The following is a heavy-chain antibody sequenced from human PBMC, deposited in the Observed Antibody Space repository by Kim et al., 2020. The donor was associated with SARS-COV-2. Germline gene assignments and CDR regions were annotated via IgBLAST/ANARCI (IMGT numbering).Heavy chain of an antibody. CDR2: ISAYNGNT. J-gene: IGHJ6*02. CDR1: GYTFTSYG. CDR3: ARTVMDYGSGSYYNGGMDV. V-gene: IGHV1-18*01. Sequence: ASVKVSCKPSGYTFTSYGISWVRQAPGQGLEWMGWISAYNGNTNYAQKPQGRITMTTDTSTSTAYMELRSLRSDDTAVYYCARTVMDYGSGSYYNGGMDVWGQGTTVTVSS. D-gene: IGHD3-10*01.